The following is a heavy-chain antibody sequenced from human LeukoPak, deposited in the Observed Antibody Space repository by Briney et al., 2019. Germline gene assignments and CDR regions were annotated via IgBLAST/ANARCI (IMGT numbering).Heavy chain of an antibody. CDR2: LYSSGST. D-gene: IGHD3-22*01. V-gene: IGHV4-61*02. CDR1: GGSISSGSYY. CDR3: ARDRYYYDSSGYHLPYYFDY. J-gene: IGHJ4*02. Sequence: PSETLSLTCTVSGGSISSGSYYWSWLRQPAGKGLEWIGRLYSSGSTNYNPSHKRRPTISVDTTKNQFSLKLSSVTAADTAVYYCARDRYYYDSSGYHLPYYFDYWGQGTRVTVSS.